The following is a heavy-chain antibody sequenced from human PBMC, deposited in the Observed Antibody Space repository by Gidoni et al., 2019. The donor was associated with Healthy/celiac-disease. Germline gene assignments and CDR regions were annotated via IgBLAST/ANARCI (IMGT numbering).Heavy chain of an antibody. Sequence: QVQLQQSGPGLVKPSQTLTLTCAISGDSVSINSAAWNWISQSPSRGLEWLGRTYYMSKCYNDYAVSGKSRITINPDTAKNHFSLQLNSVTPEDTAVYYCARGTWVSLFDYWGQVTLVTVSS. CDR3: ARGTWVSLFDY. CDR1: GDSVSINSAA. D-gene: IGHD1-1*01. J-gene: IGHJ4*02. V-gene: IGHV6-1*01. CDR2: TYYMSKCYN.